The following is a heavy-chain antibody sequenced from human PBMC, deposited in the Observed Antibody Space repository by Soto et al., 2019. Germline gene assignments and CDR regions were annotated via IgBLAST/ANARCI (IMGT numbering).Heavy chain of an antibody. J-gene: IGHJ1*01. CDR2: ISGSGGST. D-gene: IGHD6-6*01. CDR3: AKHPGKLVTFSLGYFQH. CDR1: GFTFSSYA. Sequence: TGGSLRLSCAASGFTFSSYAMSWVRQAPGKGLEWVSAISGSGGSTYYADSVKGRFTISRDNSKNTLYLQMNSLRAEDTAVYYCAKHPGKLVTFSLGYFQHWGQGTLVTVSS. V-gene: IGHV3-23*01.